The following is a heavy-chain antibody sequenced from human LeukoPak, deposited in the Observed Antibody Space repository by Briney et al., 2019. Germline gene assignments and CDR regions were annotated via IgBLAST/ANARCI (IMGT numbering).Heavy chain of an antibody. CDR1: GYTFTGYY. V-gene: IGHV1-2*02. D-gene: IGHD6-13*01. J-gene: IGHJ1*01. CDR2: INPNSGGT. CDR3: ARVPRRIAAAGLSYFQH. Sequence: ASVKVSCKASGYTFTGYYMHWVRQAPGQGLEWMGWINPNSGGTNYAQKFQGRVTMTRDTSISTAYTELSRLRSDDTAVYYCARVPRRIAAAGLSYFQHWGQGTLVTVSS.